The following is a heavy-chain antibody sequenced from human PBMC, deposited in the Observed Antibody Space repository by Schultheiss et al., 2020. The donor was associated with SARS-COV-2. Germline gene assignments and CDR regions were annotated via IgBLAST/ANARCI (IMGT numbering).Heavy chain of an antibody. V-gene: IGHV3-11*05. D-gene: IGHD3-3*01. CDR2: ISSSSSYT. CDR3: TTDRGITIFGVVIWEDH. Sequence: GGSLRLSCAASGFTFSDYYMSWIRQAPGKGLEWVSYISSSSSYTNYADSVKGRFTISRDDSKNTLYLQMNSLKTEDTAVYYCTTDRGITIFGVVIWEDHWGQGTLVTVSS. J-gene: IGHJ4*02. CDR1: GFTFSDYY.